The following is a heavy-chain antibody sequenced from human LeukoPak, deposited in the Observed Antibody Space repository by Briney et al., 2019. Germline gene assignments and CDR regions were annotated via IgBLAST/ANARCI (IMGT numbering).Heavy chain of an antibody. CDR1: GYTFTSYP. Sequence: GASVKVSCKASGYTFTSYPMHWVRQAPGQRLEWMGWINAGNGNTKYSQKFQGRVTITRDTSASTAYMELSSLRSEDTAVYYCANLHGGFGTDPPPNDDYWGQGTLVTVSS. CDR3: ANLHGGFGTDPPPNDDY. V-gene: IGHV1-3*01. J-gene: IGHJ4*02. D-gene: IGHD3-10*01. CDR2: INAGNGNT.